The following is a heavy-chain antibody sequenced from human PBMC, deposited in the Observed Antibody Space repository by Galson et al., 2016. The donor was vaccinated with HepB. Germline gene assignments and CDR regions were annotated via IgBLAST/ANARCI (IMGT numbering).Heavy chain of an antibody. CDR1: GFSFSNYP. CDR2: ISGSGAKT. J-gene: IGHJ5*02. CDR3: ARSGEPS. V-gene: IGHV3-23*01. D-gene: IGHD4-17*01. Sequence: SLRLSCAASGFSFSNYPMSWVRQAPGRGLEWVSTISGSGAKTYYADSVEGRFTISRDNSKNTLYLQMDSLRAEDTAVYYCARSGEPSWGQGTLVTVPS.